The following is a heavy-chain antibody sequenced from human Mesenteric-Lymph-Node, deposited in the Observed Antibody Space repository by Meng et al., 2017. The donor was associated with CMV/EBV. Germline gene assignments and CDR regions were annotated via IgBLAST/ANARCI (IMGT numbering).Heavy chain of an antibody. V-gene: IGHV3-30*02. CDR3: AKDQGEWEPLDY. CDR1: GFTFSSYG. Sequence: GESLKISCAASGFTFSSYGMHWVRQAPGKGLEWVAFIRYDGSNKYYADSVKGRFTISRDNSKNTLYLQMNSLRAEETAVYYCAKDQGEWEPLDYWGQGTLVTVSS. J-gene: IGHJ4*02. CDR2: IRYDGSNK. D-gene: IGHD1-26*01.